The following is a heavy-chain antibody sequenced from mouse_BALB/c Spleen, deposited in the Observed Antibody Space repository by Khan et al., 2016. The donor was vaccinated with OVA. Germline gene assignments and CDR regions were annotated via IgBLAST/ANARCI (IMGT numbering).Heavy chain of an antibody. CDR1: GYIFTSYW. D-gene: IGHD3-2*02. V-gene: IGHV1S132*01. CDR3: AREEALYNIDH. J-gene: IGHJ2*01. Sequence: VKLLESGAELVRPGASVKLSCKPSGYIFTSYWIHWVKQRSGQGLEWIARIYPGTLNTYYNEKFKDKATLTADKSSSTAYMQLSSLKSEDSDVDFGAREEALYNIDHWGQGTTLTVSS. CDR2: IYPGTLNT.